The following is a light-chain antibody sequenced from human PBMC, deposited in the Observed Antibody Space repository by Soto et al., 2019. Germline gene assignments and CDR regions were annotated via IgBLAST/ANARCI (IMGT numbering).Light chain of an antibody. CDR3: HQYDNSPLT. CDR2: GAS. J-gene: IGKJ4*01. CDR1: QSVSSRY. V-gene: IGKV3-20*01. Sequence: EIVLTQSPGTLSLSPGDTATLSCRASQSVSSRYLGWYQQRPGQAPRVLIYGASSRATGIPDRFSGSGSGTDFTLTISRLEPEDFAVYYCHQYDNSPLTFGGGTKVEIK.